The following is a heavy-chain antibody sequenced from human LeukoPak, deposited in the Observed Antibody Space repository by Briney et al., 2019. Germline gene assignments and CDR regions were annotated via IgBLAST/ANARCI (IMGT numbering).Heavy chain of an antibody. CDR3: ARDGDYFDY. J-gene: IGHJ4*02. V-gene: IGHV3-7*01. CDR1: GFTLSNYW. CDR2: IKRDGSGK. Sequence: GGSLRLSCAASGFTLSNYWMSWVRQAPGKGLEWVANIKRDGSGKYYVDSVKGRFTISRDNGKNSLYLQMNSLRVEDTAVYYCARDGDYFDYWGQGTPVTVSS. D-gene: IGHD3-16*01.